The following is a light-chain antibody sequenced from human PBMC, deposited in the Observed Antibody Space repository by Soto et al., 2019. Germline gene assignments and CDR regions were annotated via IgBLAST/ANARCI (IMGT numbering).Light chain of an antibody. CDR3: QKYNSAPSIT. V-gene: IGKV1-27*01. CDR2: AAS. Sequence: DIQTTQSPSSLSASVGDRVTITCRASQGISNYLAWYQQKPGKVPKLLIYAASTLQSGVPSRFSCSGSGTDFTLTISSLQPEDVATYYCQKYNSAPSITFGQGTRLQMK. CDR1: QGISNY. J-gene: IGKJ5*01.